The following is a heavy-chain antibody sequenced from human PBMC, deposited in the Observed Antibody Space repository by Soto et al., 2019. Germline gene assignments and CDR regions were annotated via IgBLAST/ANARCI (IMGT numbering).Heavy chain of an antibody. CDR3: ARSHRSSPYFDY. D-gene: IGHD6-13*01. CDR1: GYTFSNFW. V-gene: IGHV5-51*01. CDR2: IYPGDHET. Sequence: HGESLKISCRCSGYTFSNFWIAWVRHLPGKGLEWMGIIYPGDHETRYSPSFHGKVTISADKSINTAYLQWSSLEASDSAFYYCARSHRSSPYFDYWGHGALVTVSS. J-gene: IGHJ4*01.